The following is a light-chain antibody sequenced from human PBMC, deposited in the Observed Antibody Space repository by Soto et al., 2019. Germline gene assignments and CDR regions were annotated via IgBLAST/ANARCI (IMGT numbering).Light chain of an antibody. Sequence: EIVLTQSPATLSSFPGDRVTLSCRASQAVNTRLAWYQQKPGQAPRLLIYGLSIRAPGVPARFSVSGSGTEFTLTISSLQSEDFAVYFCQQYYDWPTFGQGTKVDIK. CDR1: QAVNTR. J-gene: IGKJ1*01. CDR2: GLS. CDR3: QQYYDWPT. V-gene: IGKV3-15*01.